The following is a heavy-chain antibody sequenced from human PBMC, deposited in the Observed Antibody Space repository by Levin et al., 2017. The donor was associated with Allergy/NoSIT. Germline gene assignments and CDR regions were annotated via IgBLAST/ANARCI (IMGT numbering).Heavy chain of an antibody. J-gene: IGHJ6*02. D-gene: IGHD3-22*01. CDR3: ARAPYYYDSSGYSEFYGMDV. V-gene: IGHV3-53*01. CDR2: IYSGGST. Sequence: GGSLRLSCAASGFTVSSNYMSWVRQAPGKGLEWVSVIYSGGSTYYADSVKGRFTISRDNSKNTLYLQMNSLRAEDTAVYYCARAPYYYDSSGYSEFYGMDVWGQGTTVTVSS. CDR1: GFTVSSNY.